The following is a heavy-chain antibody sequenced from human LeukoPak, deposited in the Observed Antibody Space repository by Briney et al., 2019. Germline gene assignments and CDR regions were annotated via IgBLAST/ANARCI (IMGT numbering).Heavy chain of an antibody. J-gene: IGHJ4*02. CDR3: AKGRGYSGYDYFDY. CDR2: IWYGGSNK. Sequence: PGGSLRLSCAASGFTLSSYGMHWVRQAPGKGLEWVAVIWYGGSNKYYADSVKGRFTISRDNSKNTLYLQMNSLRAEDTAVYYCAKGRGYSGYDYFDYWGQGTLVTVSS. D-gene: IGHD5-12*01. V-gene: IGHV3-30*02. CDR1: GFTLSSYG.